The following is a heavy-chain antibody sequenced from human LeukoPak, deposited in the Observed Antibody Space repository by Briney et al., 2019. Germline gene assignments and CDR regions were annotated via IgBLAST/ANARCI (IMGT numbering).Heavy chain of an antibody. CDR1: GDSISSRNW. Sequence: SETLSLTCAVSGDSISSRNWWSWVRQPPGKGLEWMGEIHYSGRTNYNPSLKSRVTISVDNSKNQFSLKLSTVTAADTAVYYCARIRGFGADYYYYYMDVWGKGTPVTVSS. CDR3: ARIRGFGADYYYYYMDV. V-gene: IGHV4-4*02. J-gene: IGHJ6*03. D-gene: IGHD3-10*01. CDR2: IHYSGRT.